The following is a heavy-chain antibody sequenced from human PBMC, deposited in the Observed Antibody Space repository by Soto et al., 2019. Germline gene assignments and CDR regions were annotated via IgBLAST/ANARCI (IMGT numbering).Heavy chain of an antibody. V-gene: IGHV3-48*03. J-gene: IGHJ5*02. D-gene: IGHD2-2*01. CDR2: ISSSGSTI. CDR1: GFTFSSYE. Sequence: GGALRLSCAASGFTFSSYEMNWCRQAPGKGLEWVSYISSSGSTIYYADSVKGRFTISRDNAKNSLYLQMNSLRAEDTAVYYCARDPTIGYCSSTSCYLGWFDPWGQGTLVTVSS. CDR3: ARDPTIGYCSSTSCYLGWFDP.